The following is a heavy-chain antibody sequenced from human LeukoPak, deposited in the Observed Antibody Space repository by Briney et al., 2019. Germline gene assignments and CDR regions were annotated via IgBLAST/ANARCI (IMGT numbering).Heavy chain of an antibody. D-gene: IGHD3-9*01. CDR1: GGSISRDY. V-gene: IGHV4-59*12. J-gene: IGHJ4*02. Sequence: SETLSLTCTVSGGSISRDYWSWIRQPPGKGLEWIGYIYYTGSTNYNPSLKSRVTISVDTSKNQFSLKLSSVTAADTAVYYCARDRDDILTGYSEWGQGTLVTVSS. CDR3: ARDRDDILTGYSE. CDR2: IYYTGST.